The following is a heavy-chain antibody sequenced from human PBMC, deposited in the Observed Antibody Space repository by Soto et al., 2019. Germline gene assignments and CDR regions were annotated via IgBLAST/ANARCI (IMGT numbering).Heavy chain of an antibody. V-gene: IGHV4-59*01. CDR2: IYYSGST. CDR1: GGSISSYY. Sequence: SETLSLTCTVSGGSISSYYWSWIRQPPGKGLEWIGYIYYSGSTNYNPSLKSRVTISVDTSKNQFSLKLSSVTAADTAVYYCARIPFYCSSTSCLYYFDYWGQGTLVTVSS. D-gene: IGHD2-2*01. J-gene: IGHJ4*02. CDR3: ARIPFYCSSTSCLYYFDY.